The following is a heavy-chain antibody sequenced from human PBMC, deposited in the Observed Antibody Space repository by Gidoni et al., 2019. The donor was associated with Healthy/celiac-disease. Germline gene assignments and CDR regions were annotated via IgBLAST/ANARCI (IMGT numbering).Heavy chain of an antibody. D-gene: IGHD1-26*01. V-gene: IGHV4-61*01. CDR2: IYYSGST. J-gene: IGHJ4*02. Sequence: QVQLQESGPGLVKPSETLSLTCTVSGGSVSSGSYSWSWIRQPPGKGLEWIGYIYYSGSTNYNPSLKSRVTISVDTSKNQFSLKLSSVTAADTAVYYCAREFEDRWELLNYFDYWGQGTLVTASS. CDR3: AREFEDRWELLNYFDY. CDR1: GGSVSSGSYS.